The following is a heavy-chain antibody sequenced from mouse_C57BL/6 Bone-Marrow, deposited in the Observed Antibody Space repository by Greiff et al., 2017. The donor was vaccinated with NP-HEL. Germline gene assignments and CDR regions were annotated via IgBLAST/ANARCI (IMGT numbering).Heavy chain of an antibody. V-gene: IGHV5-9*01. CDR1: GFTFSSYT. CDR2: ISGGGGNT. CDR3: ARQPPIYYDYPWFAY. Sequence: EVQVVESGGGLVKPGGSLKLSCAASGFTFSSYTMSWVRQTPEKRLEWVATISGGGGNTYYPDSVKGRFTISRDNAKNTLYLQMSSLRSEDTALYYCARQPPIYYDYPWFAYWGQGTLVTVSA. J-gene: IGHJ3*01. D-gene: IGHD2-4*01.